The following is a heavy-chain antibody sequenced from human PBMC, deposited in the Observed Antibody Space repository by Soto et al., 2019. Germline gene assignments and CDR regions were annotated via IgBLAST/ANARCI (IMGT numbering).Heavy chain of an antibody. Sequence: VAVISYDGSNKYYADSVKGRFTISRDNSKNTLYLQMNSLRAEDTAVYYCAKNYWGPKVLLFDYWGQGTLVTVSS. CDR3: AKNYWGPKVLLFDY. CDR2: ISYDGSNK. J-gene: IGHJ4*02. V-gene: IGHV3-30*18. D-gene: IGHD3-16*01.